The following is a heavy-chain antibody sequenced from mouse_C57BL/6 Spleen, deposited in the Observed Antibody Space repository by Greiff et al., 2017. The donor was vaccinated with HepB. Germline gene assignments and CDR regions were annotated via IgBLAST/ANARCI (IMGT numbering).Heavy chain of an antibody. CDR2: IYPGDGDT. Sequence: QVHVKQSGAELVKPGASVKISCKASGYAFSSYWMNWVKQRPGQGLEWIGQIYPGDGDTNYNGKFKGKATLTADKSSSTAYMQLSSLTSEDSAVYFCARGNSNYDAMDYWGQGTSVTVSS. CDR1: GYAFSSYW. D-gene: IGHD2-5*01. CDR3: ARGNSNYDAMDY. V-gene: IGHV1-80*01. J-gene: IGHJ4*01.